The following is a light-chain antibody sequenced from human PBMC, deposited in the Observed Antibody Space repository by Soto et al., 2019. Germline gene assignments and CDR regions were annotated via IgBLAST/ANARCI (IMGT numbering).Light chain of an antibody. Sequence: EIVLTQSPDTLSLSPGERATLTCRASQSVSSSYLAWYQQKPGQAPRLLIYGASSRATGIPDRFSGSGSGTDFTLTISRLEPEDFAVYYCQQYGSSPTTFGQGTKLEIK. CDR2: GAS. J-gene: IGKJ2*01. CDR1: QSVSSSY. CDR3: QQYGSSPTT. V-gene: IGKV3-20*01.